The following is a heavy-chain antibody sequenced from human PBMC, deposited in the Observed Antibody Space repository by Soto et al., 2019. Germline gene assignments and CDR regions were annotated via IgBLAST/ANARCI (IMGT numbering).Heavy chain of an antibody. D-gene: IGHD2-21*01. V-gene: IGHV3-30*03. Sequence: QVQLVESGGGVVKPGRSLRLSCAASGFTFSSYDMHWVRQAPGKGLEWVAVISYDGSNKYYADSVKGRFTISGDNSKNTLYLQMNSLRAEDTAVYYCACGVYFDYWGQGTLVTVSS. CDR3: ACGVYFDY. J-gene: IGHJ4*02. CDR1: GFTFSSYD. CDR2: ISYDGSNK.